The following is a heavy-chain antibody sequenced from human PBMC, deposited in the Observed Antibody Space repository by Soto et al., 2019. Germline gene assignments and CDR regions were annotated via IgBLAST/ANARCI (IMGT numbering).Heavy chain of an antibody. V-gene: IGHV3-23*01. CDR3: VSGRGRYFYYGLDV. CDR2: ISGSGDRT. J-gene: IGHJ6*02. CDR1: GFTFSSYA. D-gene: IGHD1-26*01. Sequence: GSLRLSCAASGFTFSSYAMSWVRQAPGKGLEWVSAISGSGDRTYYADSVKGRFTISRDNSKNTLYLQMNSLRAEDTAVYYCVSGRGRYFYYGLDVWGQGTTVTVSS.